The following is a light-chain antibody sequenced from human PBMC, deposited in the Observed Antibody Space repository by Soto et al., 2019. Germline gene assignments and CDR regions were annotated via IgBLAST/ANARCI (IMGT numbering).Light chain of an antibody. J-gene: IGKJ1*01. CDR1: QSVSSSY. Sequence: EIVLTQSPGTLSLSPGERATLSCRASQSVSSSYLAWYQQKPGQAPRLLIYDASSRATGIPDRFSGSGSGTDFTLTISRLEPEDSAVYYCQQYGRSPRTFGQGTKVEIK. CDR2: DAS. V-gene: IGKV3-20*01. CDR3: QQYGRSPRT.